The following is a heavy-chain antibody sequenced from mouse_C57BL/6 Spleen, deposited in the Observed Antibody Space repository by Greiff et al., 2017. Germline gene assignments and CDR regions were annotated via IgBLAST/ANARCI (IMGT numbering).Heavy chain of an antibody. D-gene: IGHD4-1*01. V-gene: IGHV1-15*01. CDR3: ELTGTQYFDY. CDR2: IDPETGGT. CDR1: GYTFTDSD. J-gene: IGHJ2*01. Sequence: VQLQQSGAELVRPGASVTLSCKASGYTFTDSDMHWVKQTPVHGLEWIGAIDPETGGTAYNQKFKGKAILTADKSSSTAYMELRSLTSEDSAVYYCELTGTQYFDYWGQGTTLTVSS.